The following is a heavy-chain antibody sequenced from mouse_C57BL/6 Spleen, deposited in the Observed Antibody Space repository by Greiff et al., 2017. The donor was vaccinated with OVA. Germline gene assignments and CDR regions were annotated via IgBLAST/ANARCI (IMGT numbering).Heavy chain of an antibody. J-gene: IGHJ2*01. CDR1: GFNIKDYY. CDR2: IDPEDGET. CDR3: AREGVDYYGSSLYYFDY. Sequence: EVQLQQSGAELVKPGASVKLSCTASGFNIKDYYLPWVKQRTEQGLEWIGRIDPEDGETKSAPKFQGKATITADTSSNTAYLQLSSLTSEYTAVYYGAREGVDYYGSSLYYFDYWGQGTTLTVSS. D-gene: IGHD1-1*01. V-gene: IGHV14-2*01.